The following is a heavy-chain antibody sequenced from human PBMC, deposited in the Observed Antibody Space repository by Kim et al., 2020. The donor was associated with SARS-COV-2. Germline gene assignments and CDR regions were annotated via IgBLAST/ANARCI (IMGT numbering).Heavy chain of an antibody. CDR1: GYTFTSNH. CDR3: VRDYSGAWAFDF. CDR2: ITPIDGYT. Sequence: ASVKVSCKASGYTFTSNHIHWVRQAPGQGLAWMGMITPIDGYTTYAQKFQDRVTMTRDTATNTVYLDLSSLRFEDTAVYYCVRDYSGAWAFDFWCPGTLVTVSS. D-gene: IGHD3-10*01. V-gene: IGHV1-46*01. J-gene: IGHJ4*02.